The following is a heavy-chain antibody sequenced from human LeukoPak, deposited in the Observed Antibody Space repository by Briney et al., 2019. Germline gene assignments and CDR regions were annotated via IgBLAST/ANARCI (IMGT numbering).Heavy chain of an antibody. J-gene: IGHJ3*02. CDR3: VKDVLFAVGDAVDI. CDR2: TTRDESEK. D-gene: IGHD3-10*02. V-gene: IGHV3-30-3*01. CDR1: GFTFSSYW. Sequence: GGSLRLSCAASGFTFSSYWMSWVRQAPGKGLEWVAFTTRDESEKLYVDSVKGRFTIARDNSMNTLYLQMHSLRAEDSGIYYCVKDVLFAVGDAVDIWGQGTMVAVS.